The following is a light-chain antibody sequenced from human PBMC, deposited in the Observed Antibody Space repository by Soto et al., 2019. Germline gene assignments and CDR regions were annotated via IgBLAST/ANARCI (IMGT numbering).Light chain of an antibody. J-gene: IGKJ4*01. CDR2: AAS. CDR1: QIVSTN. V-gene: IGKV3-15*01. CDR3: QQYNIWPPLT. Sequence: EIVMTQSPATLAVSPGETATLSCRASQIVSTNLAWYQQKPGQTPRLLIYAASTRASGVPARFSGSGSGTEFTLTISSLQSEDFAVYYCQQYNIWPPLTFGGGTRVE.